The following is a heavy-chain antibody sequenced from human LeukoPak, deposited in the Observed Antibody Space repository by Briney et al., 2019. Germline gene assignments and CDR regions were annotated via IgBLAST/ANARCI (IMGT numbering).Heavy chain of an antibody. D-gene: IGHD2-21*02. CDR2: INPNGGTT. CDR3: ARDRSNEMCGGGCFASWFDP. J-gene: IGHJ5*02. V-gene: IGHV1-46*01. Sequence: ASVKVSCKTSGYTFTRHWMHWVRQAPGQGLEWMGIINPNGGTTNFAQKFQGRVTMTTDTSTSTVYMELSSLTSEDTAVYYCARDRSNEMCGGGCFASWFDPWGQGTLVTVSS. CDR1: GYTFTRHW.